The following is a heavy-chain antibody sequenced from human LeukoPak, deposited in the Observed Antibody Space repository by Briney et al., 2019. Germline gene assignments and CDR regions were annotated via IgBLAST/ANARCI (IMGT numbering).Heavy chain of an antibody. D-gene: IGHD2-2*01. J-gene: IGHJ6*02. Sequence: VASVKVSCKASGGTFSSYAISWVRQAPGQGLEWMGGIIPIFGTANYAQKFQGRVTITADESTSTAYMELSSLRSEDTAVYYCASNIVVVPAAPTRSYYHYGMDVWGQGTTVTVSS. CDR1: GGTFSSYA. V-gene: IGHV1-69*13. CDR2: IIPIFGTA. CDR3: ASNIVVVPAAPTRSYYHYGMDV.